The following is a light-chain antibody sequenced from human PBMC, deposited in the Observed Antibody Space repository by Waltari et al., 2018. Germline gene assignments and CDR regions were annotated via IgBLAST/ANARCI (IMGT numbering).Light chain of an antibody. CDR1: SSNIGSNF. CDR2: RND. Sequence: QSVLTQPPSASGTPGQRVTISCSGSSSNIGSNFVCWYQHLPGTAPKLLLYRNDQRPSGVPDRFSGSRSGNSASLAISGLRAEDEADYYCAAWDDSLTVRFGGGTKLTVL. J-gene: IGLJ3*02. CDR3: AAWDDSLTVR. V-gene: IGLV1-47*01.